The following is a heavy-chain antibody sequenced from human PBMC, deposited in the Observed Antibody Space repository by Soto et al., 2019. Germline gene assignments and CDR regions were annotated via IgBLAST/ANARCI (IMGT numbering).Heavy chain of an antibody. V-gene: IGHV3-9*01. J-gene: IGHJ4*02. CDR1: GFTFDDYA. Sequence: EVQLVESGGGLVQPGRSLRLSCAVSGFTFDDYAMHWVRQAPGKGLEWVSGISWNSGSIGYADSVKGRFTISRDNAKNSLYLQMNSLRAEDTALYYCAKEVRYSGYDHLDYWGQGTLVTVSS. D-gene: IGHD5-12*01. CDR2: ISWNSGSI. CDR3: AKEVRYSGYDHLDY.